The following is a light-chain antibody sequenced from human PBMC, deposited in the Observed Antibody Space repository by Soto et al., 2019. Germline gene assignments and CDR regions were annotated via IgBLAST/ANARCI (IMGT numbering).Light chain of an antibody. CDR3: CSYAGSRTFYV. J-gene: IGLJ1*01. Sequence: QSVLTQPASVSGSPGQSITMSCTGTSSDVGSYNLVSWYQQHPGKAPKLMIYEVSKRPSGVSNRFSGSKSGNTASLTISGLQAEDEADYYCCSYAGSRTFYVFGTGTRSPS. CDR1: SSDVGSYNL. CDR2: EVS. V-gene: IGLV2-23*02.